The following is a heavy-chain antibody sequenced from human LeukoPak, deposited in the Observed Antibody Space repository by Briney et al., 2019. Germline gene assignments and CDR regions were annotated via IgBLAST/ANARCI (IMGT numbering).Heavy chain of an antibody. CDR1: GGSISSYY. D-gene: IGHD3-10*01. V-gene: IGHV4-59*01. CDR2: FYYSGST. CDR3: ASFGSGSYYSWFDP. Sequence: SETLSLTCTVSGGSISSYYWSWIRQPPGKGLEYIGYFYYSGSTNYNPSLKSRVTISVDTSKNQFSLKLSSVTAADTAVYYCASFGSGSYYSWFDPWGQGTLVTVSS. J-gene: IGHJ5*02.